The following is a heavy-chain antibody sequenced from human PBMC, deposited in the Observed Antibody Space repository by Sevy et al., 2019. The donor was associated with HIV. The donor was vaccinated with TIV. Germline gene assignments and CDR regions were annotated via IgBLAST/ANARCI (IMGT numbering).Heavy chain of an antibody. D-gene: IGHD2-2*01. V-gene: IGHV1-69*13. Sequence: ASVKVSCKASGGTFSSYAISWVRQAPGQGLEWMGGIIPIFGTANYAQKFQGRVTITADESTSTAYMELSSLRSEDTAVYYCAGGRPDIVVVPAATTYYYYGMDVWGQGTTVTVSS. CDR1: GGTFSSYA. CDR3: AGGRPDIVVVPAATTYYYYGMDV. CDR2: IIPIFGTA. J-gene: IGHJ6*02.